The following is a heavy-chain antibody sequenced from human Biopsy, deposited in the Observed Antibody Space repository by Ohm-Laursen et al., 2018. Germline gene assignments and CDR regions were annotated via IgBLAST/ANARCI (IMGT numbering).Heavy chain of an antibody. CDR3: ARMDCSGGSCHYYSYGMDV. CDR2: IHHSGST. J-gene: IGHJ6*02. CDR1: GVSITAYY. V-gene: IGHV4-4*09. D-gene: IGHD2-15*01. Sequence: SDTLSLTCTVSGVSITAYYWSWIRQPPGKGLECIGNIHHSGSTNYNPSLKSRLTTSVDTSKNQFSLKLSSVTAADTAVYYCARMDCSGGSCHYYSYGMDVWGQGTTVTVSS.